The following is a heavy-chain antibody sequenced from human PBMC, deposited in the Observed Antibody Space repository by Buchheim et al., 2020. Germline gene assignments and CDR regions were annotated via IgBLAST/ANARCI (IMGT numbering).Heavy chain of an antibody. J-gene: IGHJ4*02. CDR3: AWMTTVTTINY. D-gene: IGHD4-11*01. CDR1: GFTFIKAW. CDR2: IRSKGSGGTT. V-gene: IGHV3-15*01. Sequence: EVQLVESGGGLVKPGGSLRLSCGTSGFTFIKAWMSWVRQAPGKGPEWVGYIRSKGSGGTTDYAAPVKGRFAIPRDDSLNTVYLQMDSLKTEDTAVYYCAWMTTVTTINYWGQGTL.